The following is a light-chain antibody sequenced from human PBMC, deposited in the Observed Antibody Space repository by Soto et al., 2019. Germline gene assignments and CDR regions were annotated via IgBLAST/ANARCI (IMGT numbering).Light chain of an antibody. CDR3: GYYTSSSTIVV. CDR1: SSDVGGYNY. J-gene: IGLJ2*01. V-gene: IGLV2-14*01. Sequence: QSALTQPASVSGSPGQSITISCTGTSSDVGGYNYVSWYQQHPGKAPKLMIYEVSNRPSGVSNRFSGSKSGNTASLTISGLQAEEEADYYCGYYTSSSTIVVFGGGTKLTVL. CDR2: EVS.